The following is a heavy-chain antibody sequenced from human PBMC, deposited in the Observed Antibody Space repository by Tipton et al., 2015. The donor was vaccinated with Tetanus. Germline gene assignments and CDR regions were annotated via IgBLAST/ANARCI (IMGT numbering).Heavy chain of an antibody. Sequence: LRLSCAVSGGAFSGYLWSWIRQSPGKGLEWIGEINQSGSPIYNPSLKSRVTIAVDTFKRQFSMTLTSATAADTAVYYCARAGFEGSSSSGYFDHWGLGVLVTVSS. CDR2: INQSGSP. CDR1: GGAFSGYL. V-gene: IGHV4-34*01. CDR3: ARAGFEGSSSSGYFDH. D-gene: IGHD2-2*01. J-gene: IGHJ4*02.